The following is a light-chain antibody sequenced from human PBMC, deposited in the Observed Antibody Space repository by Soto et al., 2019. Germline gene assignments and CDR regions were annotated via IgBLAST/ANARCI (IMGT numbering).Light chain of an antibody. CDR1: QSVSSY. CDR3: QQRSNL. Sequence: EIVLTQSPATLSLSPGERATLSCRASQSVSSYLAWYQQKPGQAPRLLIYDASNRATGIPARFSGSGSGTDFTLTISSLEPEDFAVYYCQQRSNLFGGGTKGEIK. V-gene: IGKV3-11*01. CDR2: DAS. J-gene: IGKJ4*01.